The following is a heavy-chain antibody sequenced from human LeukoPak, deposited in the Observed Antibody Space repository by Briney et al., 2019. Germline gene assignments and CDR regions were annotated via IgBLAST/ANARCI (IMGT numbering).Heavy chain of an antibody. J-gene: IGHJ4*02. CDR3: ARGYGESHFDS. CDR2: IRFDGSNT. Sequence: GGSLRLSCAASGFTFGSYGVHWVRQAPGKGLEWVAFIRFDGSNTYYADSVKGRFTISRDNSNNTLYLQMNSPRVEDTAVYYCARGYGESHFDSWGRGSLVTVSS. V-gene: IGHV3-30*02. CDR1: GFTFGSYG. D-gene: IGHD5-18*01.